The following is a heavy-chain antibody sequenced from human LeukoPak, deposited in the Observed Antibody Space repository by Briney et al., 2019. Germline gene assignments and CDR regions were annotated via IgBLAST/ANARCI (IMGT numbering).Heavy chain of an antibody. V-gene: IGHV4-59*01. CDR3: PRGEGGSGSYSLPR. D-gene: IGHD3-10*01. Sequence: SETLSLTSTVYSGSISSYYWSWIRQPPGKGLEWNGYIYYSGSPNSHPSLKGRFPIPGDTPKNQSSRNLASVTAADPAWYSWPRGEGGSGSYSLPRWGQGTLVTVSS. CDR1: SGSISSYY. J-gene: IGHJ4*02. CDR2: IYYSGSP.